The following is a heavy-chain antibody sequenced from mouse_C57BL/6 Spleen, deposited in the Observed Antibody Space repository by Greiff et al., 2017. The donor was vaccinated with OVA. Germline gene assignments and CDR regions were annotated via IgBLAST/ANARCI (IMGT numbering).Heavy chain of an antibody. CDR2: IWGVGST. J-gene: IGHJ3*01. D-gene: IGHD4-1*01. CDR1: GFSLTSYG. CDR3: ATRTGTSPSFAY. Sequence: VQVVESGPGLVAPSQSLSITCTVSGFSLTSYGVDWVRQSPGKGLEWLGVIWGVGSTNYNSALKSRLSISKDNSKSQVFLKMNSLQTDDTAMYYCATRTGTSPSFAYWGQGTLVTVSA. V-gene: IGHV2-6*01.